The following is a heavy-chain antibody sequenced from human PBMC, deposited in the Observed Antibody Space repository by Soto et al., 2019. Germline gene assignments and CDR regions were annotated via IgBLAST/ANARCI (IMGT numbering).Heavy chain of an antibody. Sequence: ASVKVSCKASGYTFTSYGISWVRQAPGQGLEWMGRISAYNGNANYAQKFQGRVTMTTDTSTSTAYMELSSLRSEDTAVYYCARDSVLVLEEKEPGYWGQGTLVTVSS. CDR3: ARDSVLVLEEKEPGY. J-gene: IGHJ4*02. D-gene: IGHD1-1*01. V-gene: IGHV1-18*01. CDR2: ISAYNGNA. CDR1: GYTFTSYG.